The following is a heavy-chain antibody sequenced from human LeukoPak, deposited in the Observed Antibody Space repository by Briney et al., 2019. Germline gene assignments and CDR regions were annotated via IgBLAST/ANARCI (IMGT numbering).Heavy chain of an antibody. D-gene: IGHD6-13*01. V-gene: IGHV1-8*01. CDR1: RYTLTSYD. J-gene: IGHJ4*02. Sequence: ASVKVSRKASRYTLTSYDINWVRQTTRQGFEWMGWMNPNSGNTGYAQKFQGRVTMTRNTSISTAYMELSSLRSEDSAVYYCASGTYSSSYWGQGTLVTVSS. CDR3: ASGTYSSSY. CDR2: MNPNSGNT.